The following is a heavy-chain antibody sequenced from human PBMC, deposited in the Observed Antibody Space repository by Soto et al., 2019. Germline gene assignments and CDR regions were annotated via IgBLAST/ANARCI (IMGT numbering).Heavy chain of an antibody. J-gene: IGHJ4*02. V-gene: IGHV3-30-3*01. CDR1: GFTFSSYA. Sequence: QVQLVESGGGVVQPGRSLRLSCAASGFTFSSYAIHWVRQAPGKGLEWVAVISYDGTNKYYADSVKGRFTISRDNSKNTLYLQMNSLRAEDTAVFYCARDRVFDYWGQGTLVTVSP. CDR3: ARDRVFDY. CDR2: ISYDGTNK.